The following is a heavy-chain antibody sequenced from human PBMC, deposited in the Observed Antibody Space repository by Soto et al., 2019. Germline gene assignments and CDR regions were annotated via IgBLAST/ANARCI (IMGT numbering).Heavy chain of an antibody. V-gene: IGHV5-51*01. Sequence: VESLQISCKASGYTFTNYWISWVRQVPGKGLEWMGIIYPGDSDIRYNPSFQGLVTISADRSLSTAYLQWSSLKASDAAKYYCATHGCSGGIFYSFRSWHHYNPDVCGQGTLLTVPS. CDR3: ATHGCSGGIFYSFRSWHHYNPDV. CDR2: IYPGDSDI. J-gene: IGHJ6*02. CDR1: GYTFTNYW. D-gene: IGHD2-15*01.